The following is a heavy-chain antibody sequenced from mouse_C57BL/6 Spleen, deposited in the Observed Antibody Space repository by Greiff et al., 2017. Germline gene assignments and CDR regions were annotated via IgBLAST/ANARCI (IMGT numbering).Heavy chain of an antibody. CDR2: IDPEDGEP. V-gene: IGHV14-2*01. Sequence: EVKVVESGAELVKPGASVKLSCTASGFNIKDYYMHWVKQRTEQGLEWIGRIDPEDGEPKYAPKFQGKATITADTSSNTAYLQLSSLTSEDTAVYYCASYYYGSSYDWYFDVWGTGTTVTVSS. J-gene: IGHJ1*03. CDR1: GFNIKDYY. D-gene: IGHD1-1*01. CDR3: ASYYYGSSYDWYFDV.